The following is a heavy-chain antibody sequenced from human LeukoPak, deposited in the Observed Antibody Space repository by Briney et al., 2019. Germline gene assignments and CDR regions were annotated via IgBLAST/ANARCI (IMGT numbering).Heavy chain of an antibody. J-gene: IGHJ5*02. V-gene: IGHV1-18*01. D-gene: IGHD2-15*01. CDR1: GYTFTSYG. Sequence: ASVKVSCKASGYTFTSYGISWVRQAPGQGLEWMGWISAYNGNTNYAQKLQGRVTMTTDTSTSTAYMELWSLRSDDTAVYYCARDCSGGSCYYNEYNWFDPWGQGTLVTVSS. CDR3: ARDCSGGSCYYNEYNWFDP. CDR2: ISAYNGNT.